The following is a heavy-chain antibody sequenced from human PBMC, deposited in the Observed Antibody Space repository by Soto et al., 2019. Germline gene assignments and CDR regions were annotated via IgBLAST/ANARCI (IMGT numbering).Heavy chain of an antibody. J-gene: IGHJ4*02. Sequence: DVQLLESGGGLVQPEGSLRLSCAASGFTFSSYAMGWVRQGPGKGLEWVAVVSIGGSTHYADSVRGRFTISRDSSKTTLSLQINSLTAEHTAVYFCAKRRGAGGHFDYWGQGALVTVSS. V-gene: IGHV3-23*01. CDR2: VSIGGST. CDR1: GFTFSSYA. CDR3: AKRRGAGGHFDY. D-gene: IGHD2-15*01.